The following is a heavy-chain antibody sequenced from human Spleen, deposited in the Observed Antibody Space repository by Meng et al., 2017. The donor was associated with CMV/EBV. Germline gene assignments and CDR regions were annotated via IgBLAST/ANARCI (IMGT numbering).Heavy chain of an antibody. V-gene: IGHV3-72*01. D-gene: IGHD3-3*01. J-gene: IGHJ3*01. CDR3: ARDSDDYDFWRAYYTDAFDF. CDR1: GFIFSDHH. CDR2: IPKKVSGYPI. Sequence: GESLKISCAASGFIFSDHHMDWFRQAPGKGLEWIGRIPKKVSGYPIQYAASVQGRFTMSRDDSESSLYLQMNSLRAEDTAVYYCARDSDDYDFWRAYYTDAFDFWGQGTMVTVSS.